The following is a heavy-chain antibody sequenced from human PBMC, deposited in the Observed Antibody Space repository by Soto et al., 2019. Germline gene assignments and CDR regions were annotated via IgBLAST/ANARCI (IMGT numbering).Heavy chain of an antibody. D-gene: IGHD2-21*02. CDR1: GYIFSNYW. V-gene: IGHV5-51*01. J-gene: IGHJ3*01. Sequence: GESLKISCEGSGYIFSNYWIGWVRQMPGKGLEWMGIIYPGDSETRYSPSFQGQVTISVDKSISTAYLQWSSLKASDTAMYYCASFLDDGGNSEASDGWGQGTMVIVSS. CDR2: IYPGDSET. CDR3: ASFLDDGGNSEASDG.